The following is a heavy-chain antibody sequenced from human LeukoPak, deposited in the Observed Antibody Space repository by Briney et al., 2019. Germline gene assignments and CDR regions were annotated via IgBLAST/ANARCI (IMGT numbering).Heavy chain of an antibody. Sequence: SETLSLTCTVSGGSISSYYWSWIRQPPGKGLEWIGYIYTSGSTNYNPSLKSRVTISVDTSKNQFSLKLSSVTAADTAVYYCARHSSSWYSGFDYWGQGTLVTVSS. CDR1: GGSISSYY. D-gene: IGHD6-13*01. V-gene: IGHV4-4*09. CDR3: ARHSSSWYSGFDY. J-gene: IGHJ4*02. CDR2: IYTSGST.